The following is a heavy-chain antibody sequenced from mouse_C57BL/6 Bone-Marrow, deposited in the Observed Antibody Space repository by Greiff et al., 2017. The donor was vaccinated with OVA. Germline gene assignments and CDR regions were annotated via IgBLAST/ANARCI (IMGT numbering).Heavy chain of an antibody. V-gene: IGHV3-6*01. CDR1: GYSITSGYY. J-gene: IGHJ3*01. D-gene: IGHD1-2*01. Sequence: EVQLQQSGPGLVKPSQSLSLTCSVTGYSITSGYYWNWIRQFPGNKLEWMGYISYDGSNNYNPSLKNRISITRDTSKNQFFLKLNSVTTEDTATYYCARDGLRPPFAYWGQGTLVTVSA. CDR2: ISYDGSN. CDR3: ARDGLRPPFAY.